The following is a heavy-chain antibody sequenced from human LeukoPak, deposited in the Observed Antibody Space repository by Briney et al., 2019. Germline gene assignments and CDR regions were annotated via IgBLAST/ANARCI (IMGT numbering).Heavy chain of an antibody. CDR3: ARVVAGRKENWYFDL. CDR2: ISYGGSNK. CDR1: GFTFGDYA. V-gene: IGHV3-30*04. J-gene: IGHJ2*01. Sequence: GGSLRLSCTASGFTFGDYAMSWFRQAPGKGLEWVAVISYGGSNKYYADSVKGRFTISRDNSKNTLYLQMNSLRAEDTAVYYCARVVAGRKENWYFDLWGRGTLVTVSS. D-gene: IGHD6-19*01.